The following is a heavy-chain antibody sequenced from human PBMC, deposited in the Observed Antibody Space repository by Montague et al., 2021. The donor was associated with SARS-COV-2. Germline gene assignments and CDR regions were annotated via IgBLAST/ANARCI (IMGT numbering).Heavy chain of an antibody. CDR2: IEYSGST. CDR1: GGSISRYY. J-gene: IGHJ6*02. D-gene: IGHD2-8*01. Sequence: SETLSLTCTVSGGSISRYYWSWIRQSPGKGLEWIGDIEYSGSTNYSPSLKNRVTISVDTSKNQVSLKLNSVTAVDSAVYYCSRLQMVRCVVADDYSDSYGLDAWGQGTTVTVSS. V-gene: IGHV4-59*13. CDR3: SRLQMVRCVVADDYSDSYGLDA.